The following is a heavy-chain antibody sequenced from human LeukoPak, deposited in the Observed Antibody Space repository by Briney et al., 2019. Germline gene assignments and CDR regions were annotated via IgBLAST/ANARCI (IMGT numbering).Heavy chain of an antibody. J-gene: IGHJ4*02. Sequence: GGSLRLSCAASGFTSSSYAMSWVRQAPGKGLEWISYISSSGDTKYYADSVKGRFTISRDNAKNSLYLQMNSLRGEDAAVYYCARIRGYYCDYWGQGTPVTVSS. CDR3: ARIRGYYCDY. CDR1: GFTSSSYA. V-gene: IGHV3-48*03. CDR2: ISSSGDTK.